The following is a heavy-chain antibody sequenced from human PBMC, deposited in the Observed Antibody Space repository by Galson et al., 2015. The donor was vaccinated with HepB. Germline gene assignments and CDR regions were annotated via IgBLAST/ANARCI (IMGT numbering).Heavy chain of an antibody. Sequence: SVKVSCKASGYAFTSYGISWVRQAPGQGLEWVGWISTSNGHTKYAQKVQGRVTMTTDTSTSTSYMELRSLRSDDTAMYYCARGAMYSSSPMASDIWGQGTMVIVSS. V-gene: IGHV1-18*04. CDR1: GYAFTSYG. CDR2: ISTSNGHT. CDR3: ARGAMYSSSPMASDI. J-gene: IGHJ3*02. D-gene: IGHD6-13*01.